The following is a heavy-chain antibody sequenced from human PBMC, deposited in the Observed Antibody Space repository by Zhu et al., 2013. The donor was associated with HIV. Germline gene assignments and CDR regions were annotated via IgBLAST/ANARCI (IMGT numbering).Heavy chain of an antibody. V-gene: IGHV1-3*01. J-gene: IGHJ5*02. Sequence: QVQLVQSGAEVKKPGASVKVSCKASGYTFSTYAMHWVRQAPGQGLEWMGWINGGNANTKYSRKFQGRVTITRDTSASTAYMELSSLRSEDTAIYYCARDLVVGQYPRNWFDPWGQGTLVIVSS. D-gene: IGHD2-15*01. CDR1: GYTFSTYA. CDR2: INGGNANT. CDR3: ARDLVVGQYPRNWFDP.